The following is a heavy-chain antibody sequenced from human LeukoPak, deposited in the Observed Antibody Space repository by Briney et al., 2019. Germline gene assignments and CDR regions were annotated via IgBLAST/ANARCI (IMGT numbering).Heavy chain of an antibody. D-gene: IGHD4-17*01. CDR3: ARVTSDDYGDYVGLDYYYYMDV. CDR1: GFTFSSYG. J-gene: IGHJ6*03. CDR2: IRYDGSNK. V-gene: IGHV3-30*02. Sequence: GGSLRLSCAASGFTFSSYGMHWVRQAPGKGLEWVAFIRYDGSNKYYADSVKGRFTISRDNSKNTLYLQVNSLRAEDTAVYYCARVTSDDYGDYVGLDYYYYMDVWGKGTTVTVSS.